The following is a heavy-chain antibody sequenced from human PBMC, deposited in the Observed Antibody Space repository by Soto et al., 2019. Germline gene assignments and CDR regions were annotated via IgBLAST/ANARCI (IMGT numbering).Heavy chain of an antibody. CDR2: ISGSGGST. V-gene: IGHV3-23*01. J-gene: IGHJ6*02. CDR1: GFTFSSYA. CDR3: AKADQRGPGPLLWFGEATLARDGMEV. Sequence: EVQLLESGGGLVQPGGTLRLSCAASGFTFSSYAMSWVRQAPGNGLEWVSAISGSGGSTYYADSLKGRYTISRDNAKNTLYRKMNSLRAEDTAVYYCAKADQRGPGPLLWFGEATLARDGMEVWGQGTTVTVSS. D-gene: IGHD3-10*01.